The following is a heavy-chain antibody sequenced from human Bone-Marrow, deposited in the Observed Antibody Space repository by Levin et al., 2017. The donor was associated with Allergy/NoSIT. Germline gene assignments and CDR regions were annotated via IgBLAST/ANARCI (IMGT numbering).Heavy chain of an antibody. CDR1: GFTVSNNY. D-gene: IGHD6-19*01. J-gene: IGHJ4*02. V-gene: IGHV3-66*01. Sequence: GGSLRLSCAPSGFTVSNNYMSWVRQAPGKGLEWVTLIYSGGSTLYADSVKGRFTISRDNSKNTLYLQMNSLRVEDTAVYYCATRAVAAPYWGQGALVTVSS. CDR3: ATRAVAAPY. CDR2: IYSGGST.